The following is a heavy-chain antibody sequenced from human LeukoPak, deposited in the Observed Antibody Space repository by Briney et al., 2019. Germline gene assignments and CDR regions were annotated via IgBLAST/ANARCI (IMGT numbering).Heavy chain of an antibody. Sequence: GASVKVSCKVSGNTLTELSIHWVRQAPGKGLEWLGGFDPEDGETIYAPNFRGRVTMTEDTSTDTAYMELSSLRSEDTALFYCATMGGPWIHLYFASWGQGTLVTVSS. CDR1: GNTLTELS. J-gene: IGHJ4*02. D-gene: IGHD5-18*01. CDR3: ATMGGPWIHLYFAS. CDR2: FDPEDGET. V-gene: IGHV1-24*01.